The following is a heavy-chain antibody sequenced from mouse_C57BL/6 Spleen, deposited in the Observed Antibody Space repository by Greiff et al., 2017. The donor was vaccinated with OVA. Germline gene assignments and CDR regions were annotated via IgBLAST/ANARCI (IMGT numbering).Heavy chain of an antibody. Sequence: VQLQQSGAELVKPGASVKLSCKASGYTFTSYWMPWVKQRPGRGLAWIGRIDPNSGGTKYNEKFKSKATLTVDKPSSTAYMQRSSLTSEDSAVYYCASPMVYSNFIFDYWGQGTTLTVSS. CDR3: ASPMVYSNFIFDY. J-gene: IGHJ2*01. CDR1: GYTFTSYW. V-gene: IGHV1-72*01. CDR2: IDPNSGGT. D-gene: IGHD2-5*01.